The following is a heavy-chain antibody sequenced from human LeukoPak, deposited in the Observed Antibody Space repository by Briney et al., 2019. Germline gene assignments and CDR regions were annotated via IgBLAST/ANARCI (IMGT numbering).Heavy chain of an antibody. Sequence: PSETLSLTCTVSGGSISSYYWSWIRQPAGKGLEWIGRIYTSGSTNYNPSLKSRVTMSVDRSKNQFSLKLSSVTAADTAVYYCARVSCSSTSCYRLGYFDLWGRGTLVTVSS. CDR2: IYTSGST. J-gene: IGHJ2*01. CDR3: ARVSCSSTSCYRLGYFDL. CDR1: GGSISSYY. D-gene: IGHD2-2*01. V-gene: IGHV4-4*07.